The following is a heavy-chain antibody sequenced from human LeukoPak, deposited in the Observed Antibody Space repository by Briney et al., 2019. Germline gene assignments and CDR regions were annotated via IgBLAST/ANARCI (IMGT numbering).Heavy chain of an antibody. D-gene: IGHD3-22*01. Sequence: GGSLRLSCAASGLTFTNYAMSWVRQAPGKGLEWVSVISASADSTYYPDSVKGRFTVSRDSSKNTLYLQMNSLRAEDTAVYYCARVRENYYYDSFWGQGTLVTVSS. V-gene: IGHV3-23*01. CDR3: ARVRENYYYDSF. J-gene: IGHJ4*02. CDR2: ISASADST. CDR1: GLTFTNYA.